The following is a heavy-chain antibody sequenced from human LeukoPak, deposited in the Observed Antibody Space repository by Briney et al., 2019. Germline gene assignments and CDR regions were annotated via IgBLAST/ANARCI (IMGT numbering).Heavy chain of an antibody. J-gene: IGHJ4*02. Sequence: GASLRLSCAASGFTFSSYAMSWVRQAPGKGLEWVSAISGSGGSTYYADSVKGRFTISRDNSKNTLYLQMNSLRAEDTAVYYCAKTRDSSGYYFDYWGQGTLVTVSS. D-gene: IGHD3-22*01. CDR3: AKTRDSSGYYFDY. CDR1: GFTFSSYA. CDR2: ISGSGGST. V-gene: IGHV3-23*01.